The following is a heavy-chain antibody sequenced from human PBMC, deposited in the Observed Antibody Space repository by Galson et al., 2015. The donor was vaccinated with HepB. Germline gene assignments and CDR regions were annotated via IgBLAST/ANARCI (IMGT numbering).Heavy chain of an antibody. CDR2: ISTSSRYI. J-gene: IGHJ6*02. Sequence: SLRLSCAASGFTFSSYSMNWVRQAPGKGLEWVSYISTSSRYIYYADSVKGRFTIPRDNAKNSLYLQMHSLRAEDTAMYYCARDRDYYYYYGMDVWGQGTTVTVSS. CDR3: ARDRDYYYYYGMDV. CDR1: GFTFSSYS. V-gene: IGHV3-21*01.